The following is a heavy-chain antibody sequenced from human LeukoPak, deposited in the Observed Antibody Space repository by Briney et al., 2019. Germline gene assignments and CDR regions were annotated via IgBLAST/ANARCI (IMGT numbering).Heavy chain of an antibody. J-gene: IGHJ4*02. Sequence: ASVKVSCKVSGYTLTELSMHWVRQAPGKGLEWMGGFDPEDGETIYAQKFQGRVTMTEDASTDTAYMELSSLRSEDTAVYYCATAQPYCSSTSCSWGQGTLVTVSS. CDR3: ATAQPYCSSTSCS. D-gene: IGHD2-2*01. CDR2: FDPEDGET. CDR1: GYTLTELS. V-gene: IGHV1-24*01.